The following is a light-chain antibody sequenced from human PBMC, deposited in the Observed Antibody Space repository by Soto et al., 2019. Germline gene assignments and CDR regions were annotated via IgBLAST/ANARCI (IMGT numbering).Light chain of an antibody. J-gene: IGKJ2*01. V-gene: IGKV1-33*01. Sequence: DIQMTQSPSSLSASVGDRVTITCQASQDINNYLNWYQQKPGKAPKILIYDASILETGVPSRFSGSGSGTDFSFTITGLQPEDIATYYCQQYHNLRTFGQGTKLEIK. CDR2: DAS. CDR1: QDINNY. CDR3: QQYHNLRT.